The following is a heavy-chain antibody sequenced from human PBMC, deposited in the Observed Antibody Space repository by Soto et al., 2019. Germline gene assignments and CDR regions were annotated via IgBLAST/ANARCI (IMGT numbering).Heavy chain of an antibody. CDR3: ATVKYSPPYYYSSGMDV. V-gene: IGHV1-18*01. CDR1: GYTFTSYG. Sequence: QVQLVQSGAEVKKPGASVKVSCKASGYTFTSYGISWVRQAPGQGLEWMGWISAYNGNTNYAQKLQGRVTMTTDTATSTGHMELSSLRSDDTAVYYCATVKYSPPYYYSSGMDVWGQGTTVTVSS. D-gene: IGHD5-18*01. CDR2: ISAYNGNT. J-gene: IGHJ6*02.